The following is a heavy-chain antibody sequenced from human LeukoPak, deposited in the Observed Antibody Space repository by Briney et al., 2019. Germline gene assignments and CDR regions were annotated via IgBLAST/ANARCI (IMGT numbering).Heavy chain of an antibody. CDR2: ISWNSGSI. CDR3: AEDLGYCSGGSCFEFDY. D-gene: IGHD2-15*01. CDR1: GFTFDDYA. J-gene: IGHJ4*02. V-gene: IGHV3-9*01. Sequence: PGGSLRLSCAASGFTFDDYAMHWVRQAPGKGLEWVSGISWNSGSIGYADSVKGRFTISRDNAKNSLYLQMNSLRAEDTALYYCAEDLGYCSGGSCFEFDYWGQGTLVTVSS.